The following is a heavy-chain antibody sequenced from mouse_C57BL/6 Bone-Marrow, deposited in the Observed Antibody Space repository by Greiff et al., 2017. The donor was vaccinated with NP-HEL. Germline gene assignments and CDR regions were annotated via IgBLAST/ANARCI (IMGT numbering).Heavy chain of an antibody. J-gene: IGHJ2*01. CDR1: GYTFTSYL. Sequence: QVQLQQPGAELVKPGASVKLSCKASGYTFTSYLMHWVKQRPGRGLEWIGRIDPNSGGTKYNEKFKSKATLTVDKPSSTAYLQLNSLKSEDSAVYDFARYYYGSSSFDYWGQGTTLTVSS. CDR2: IDPNSGGT. CDR3: ARYYYGSSSFDY. D-gene: IGHD1-1*01. V-gene: IGHV1-72*01.